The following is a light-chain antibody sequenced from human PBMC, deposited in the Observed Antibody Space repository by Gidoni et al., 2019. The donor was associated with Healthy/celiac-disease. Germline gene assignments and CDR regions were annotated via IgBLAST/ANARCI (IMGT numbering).Light chain of an antibody. Sequence: QSVLTQPPSASGTPGQRVTISCSGSSSNIGSNTVNWYQQLPGTAPKLLIYSHNQRPSGVPDRFSGSKSGTSASLAISRLQSEDEAYYYCATWDDSLNGWVFGGGTKLTVL. CDR1: SSNIGSNT. CDR3: ATWDDSLNGWV. CDR2: SHN. V-gene: IGLV1-44*01. J-gene: IGLJ3*02.